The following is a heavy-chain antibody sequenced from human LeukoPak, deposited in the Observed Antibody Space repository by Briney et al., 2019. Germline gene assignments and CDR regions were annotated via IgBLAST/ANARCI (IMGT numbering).Heavy chain of an antibody. CDR2: IYYSGST. V-gene: IGHV4-30-4*01. CDR3: ARVGSHHYGDWEYFQH. Sequence: WQTLPLTCTVSGGSISSGDYYWSCIRQPPGKGLEWIGYIYYSGSTYYNPSLKSRVTISVDTSKNQFSLKLGSVTAADTAVYYCARVGSHHYGDWEYFQHWGQGTLLTVAS. J-gene: IGHJ1*01. D-gene: IGHD4-17*01. CDR1: GGSISSGDYY.